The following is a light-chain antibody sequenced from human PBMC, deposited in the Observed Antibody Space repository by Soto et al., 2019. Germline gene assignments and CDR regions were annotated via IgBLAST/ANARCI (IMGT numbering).Light chain of an antibody. Sequence: QSVLTQPPSVSGAPGQRVTISCTGSSSNIGAGYEVHWYQQIPGTAPKLLIYGDRYRPSGVPDRFAGSKSGPSVSLSSPGIKAEEESDYHCQSYDSSLSGMVFGGGTKLTVL. CDR3: QSYDSSLSGMV. J-gene: IGLJ3*02. V-gene: IGLV1-40*01. CDR1: SSNIGAGYE. CDR2: GDR.